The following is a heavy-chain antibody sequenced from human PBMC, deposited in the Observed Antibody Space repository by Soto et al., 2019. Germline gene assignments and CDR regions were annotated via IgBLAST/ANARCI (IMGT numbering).Heavy chain of an antibody. CDR1: GGSFSGYY. Sequence: PSETLSLTCAVYGGSFSGYYWSWIRQPPGKGLEWIGEINHSGSTNYNPSLKSRVTISVDTSKNQFSLKLSSVTAADTAVYYCARGVGGTIFGVVNPYYYYYGMDVWGQGTTVA. J-gene: IGHJ6*02. CDR2: INHSGST. D-gene: IGHD3-3*01. CDR3: ARGVGGTIFGVVNPYYYYYGMDV. V-gene: IGHV4-34*01.